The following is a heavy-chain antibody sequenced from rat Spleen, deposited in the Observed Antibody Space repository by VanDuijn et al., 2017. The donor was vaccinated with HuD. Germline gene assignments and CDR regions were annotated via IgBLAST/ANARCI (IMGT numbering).Heavy chain of an antibody. D-gene: IGHD1-10*01. CDR1: GFTFNDYY. V-gene: IGHV5-22*01. Sequence: EVQLVESDGGLVQPGRSLKLSCAASGFTFNDYYMAWVRQAPTKGLEWVATISFEGSRSYYGDSVKGRFTISRDNAKSTLYLQMDSLRSEDTATYYCARPNNYYVMDAWGQGASVTVSS. CDR2: ISFEGSRS. J-gene: IGHJ4*01. CDR3: ARPNNYYVMDA.